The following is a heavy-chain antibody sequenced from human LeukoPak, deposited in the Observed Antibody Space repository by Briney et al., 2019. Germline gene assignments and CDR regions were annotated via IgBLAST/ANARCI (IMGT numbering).Heavy chain of an antibody. Sequence: GGSLRLSCVASGFTFSSYAMSWVRQAPARGLEWVASLRGDGSTFYADSVKGRFTLSRDKSRNTVYLQLTYLRVEDTAVYYCAKASWVSSADAVLWGQGTPVTVSS. CDR3: AKASWVSSADAVL. D-gene: IGHD3-16*01. J-gene: IGHJ4*02. CDR1: GFTFSSYA. CDR2: LRGDGST. V-gene: IGHV3-23*01.